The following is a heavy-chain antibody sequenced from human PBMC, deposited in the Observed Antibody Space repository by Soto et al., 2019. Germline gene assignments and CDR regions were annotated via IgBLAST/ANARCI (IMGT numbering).Heavy chain of an antibody. Sequence: QLQLQESGPGLVKPSETLSLTCTVSGGSISSSSYYGGWIRQPPGKGLEWIGSIYYSGSTYYNPSLKSRVTISVDTSKNQFSLKLSSVTAADTAVYYCARLASNRLRAVLRFLEWVDYWGQGTLVTVSS. D-gene: IGHD3-3*01. CDR1: GGSISSSSYY. V-gene: IGHV4-39*01. CDR2: IYYSGST. CDR3: ARLASNRLRAVLRFLEWVDY. J-gene: IGHJ4*02.